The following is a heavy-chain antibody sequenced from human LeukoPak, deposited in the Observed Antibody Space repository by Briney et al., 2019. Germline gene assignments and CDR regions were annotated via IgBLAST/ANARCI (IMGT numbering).Heavy chain of an antibody. CDR3: ARAVMITFGGAGDL. Sequence: SVKVSCKASGGTFSSYAISWVRQAPGQGLEWMGRIIPILGIANYAQKFQGRVTITAGKSTSTAYMELSSLRSEDTAVYYCARAVMITFGGAGDLWGQGTLVTVSS. CDR2: IIPILGIA. D-gene: IGHD3-16*01. CDR1: GGTFSSYA. V-gene: IGHV1-69*04. J-gene: IGHJ5*02.